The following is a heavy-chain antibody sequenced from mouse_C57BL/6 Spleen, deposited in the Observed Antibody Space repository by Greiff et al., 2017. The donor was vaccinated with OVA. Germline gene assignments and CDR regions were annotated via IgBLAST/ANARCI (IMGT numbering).Heavy chain of an antibody. CDR3: ARSGNDYDGWFDY. CDR1: GYTFTDYN. J-gene: IGHJ3*01. Sequence: VQLQQSGPELVKPGASVKIPCKASGYTFTDYNMDWVKQSPGKSLEWIGDINPNNGGTIYNQKFKGKATLTVDKSSSTAYMELRSLTSEDTACYYSARSGNDYDGWFDYWGQGTLVTVSA. CDR2: INPNNGGT. V-gene: IGHV1-18*01. D-gene: IGHD2-4*01.